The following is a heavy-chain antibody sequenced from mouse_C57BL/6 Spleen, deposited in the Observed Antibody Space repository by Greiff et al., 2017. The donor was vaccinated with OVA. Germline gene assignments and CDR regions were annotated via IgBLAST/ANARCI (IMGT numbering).Heavy chain of an antibody. Sequence: EVKLQESGPGLVKPSQSLSLTCSVTGYSITSGYYWNWIRQFPGNKLEWMGYISYDGSNNYNPSLKNRISITRDTSKNQFFLKLNSVTTEDTATYYCARGDDYDDYFDYWGQGTTLTVSS. CDR2: ISYDGSN. D-gene: IGHD2-4*01. CDR3: ARGDDYDDYFDY. J-gene: IGHJ2*01. CDR1: GYSITSGYY. V-gene: IGHV3-6*01.